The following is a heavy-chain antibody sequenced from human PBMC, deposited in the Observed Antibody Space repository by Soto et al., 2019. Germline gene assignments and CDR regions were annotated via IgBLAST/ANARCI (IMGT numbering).Heavy chain of an antibody. Sequence: SETLSLTCTVSGGSISSSSYYWGWIRQPPGKGLEWIGSIYYSGSTYYNPSLKSRVTISVDTSKNQFSLKLSSVTAADTAAYYCARPRISSSSGAMDVWGQGTTVTVSS. CDR1: GGSISSSSYY. D-gene: IGHD6-6*01. J-gene: IGHJ6*02. CDR2: IYYSGST. CDR3: ARPRISSSSGAMDV. V-gene: IGHV4-39*01.